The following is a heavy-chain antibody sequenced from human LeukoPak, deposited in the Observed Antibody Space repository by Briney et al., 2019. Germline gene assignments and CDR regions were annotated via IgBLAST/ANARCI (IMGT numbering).Heavy chain of an antibody. D-gene: IGHD1-26*01. J-gene: IGHJ3*01. CDR2: GKSNIDGGTEKT. CDR1: GFTFSNAW. Sequence: GGSLRLSWAASGFTFSNAWMNCGSQAPGKGLEWVGRGKSNIDGGTEKTEYAATVKGRFTISRDDSRSTLYLQMNRLKIEDTAVYYCTTRGNTSLIDLWGRGTMVTVSP. CDR3: TTRGNTSLIDL. V-gene: IGHV3-15*07.